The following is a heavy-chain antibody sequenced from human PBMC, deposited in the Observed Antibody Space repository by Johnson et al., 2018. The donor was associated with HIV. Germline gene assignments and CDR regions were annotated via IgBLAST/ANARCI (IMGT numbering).Heavy chain of an antibody. CDR1: GFTLSSYW. CDR2: INSDGSDS. CDR3: AKDGGRWSYSFDV. V-gene: IGHV3-74*03. D-gene: IGHD3-16*01. Sequence: VQLVESGGGVVQPGRSLRLSCAASGFTLSSYWMHWVRQVPGKGPVWVSRINSDGSDSAYAASVKGRFTISRDNSKNTLYLQMNSLRGEDTAMYYCAKDGGRWSYSFDVWGQGTMVSVSS. J-gene: IGHJ3*01.